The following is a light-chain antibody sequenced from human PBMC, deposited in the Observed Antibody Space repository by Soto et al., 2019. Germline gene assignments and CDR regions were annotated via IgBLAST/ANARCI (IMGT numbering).Light chain of an antibody. CDR1: QGISTY. J-gene: IGKJ4*01. V-gene: IGKV1-9*01. CDR2: AAS. Sequence: DIQMTQSPSTLSASVGDRVTITCRASQGISTYLAWYQQKPGKAPKLLIYAASSLQSGVPSTFSGSGSGTDFTLTISSLEPADFAVYYCQQRSNWPLTFGGGTKVDIK. CDR3: QQRSNWPLT.